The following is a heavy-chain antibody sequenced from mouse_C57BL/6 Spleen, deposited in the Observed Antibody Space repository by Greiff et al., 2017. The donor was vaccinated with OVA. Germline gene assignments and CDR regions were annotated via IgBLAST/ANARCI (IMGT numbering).Heavy chain of an antibody. J-gene: IGHJ4*01. D-gene: IGHD2-4*01. CDR2: IYPGDGDT. V-gene: IGHV1-80*01. Sequence: VQLQQSGAELVKPGASVKISCKASGYAFSSYWMNWVKQRPGKGLEWIGQIYPGDGDTNYNGKFKGKATLTADKSSSTAYMQLSSLTSEDSAVYFCARWEITKAMDYWGQGTSVTVSS. CDR3: ARWEITKAMDY. CDR1: GYAFSSYW.